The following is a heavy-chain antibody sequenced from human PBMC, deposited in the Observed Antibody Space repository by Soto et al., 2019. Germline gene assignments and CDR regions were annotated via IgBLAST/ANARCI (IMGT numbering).Heavy chain of an antibody. Sequence: EVQLLESGGGLVQPGGSLRLSCAASGFTFSSYAMSWVRQAPGKGLEWVSAISGSGGSTYYADSVKGRFTISRDNSKNTLYLQMNSLRAEDTAVYYCAKELNQPYCGGDCSLGDAFDIWGQGTMVTVSS. D-gene: IGHD2-21*02. J-gene: IGHJ3*02. CDR2: ISGSGGST. CDR3: AKELNQPYCGGDCSLGDAFDI. CDR1: GFTFSSYA. V-gene: IGHV3-23*01.